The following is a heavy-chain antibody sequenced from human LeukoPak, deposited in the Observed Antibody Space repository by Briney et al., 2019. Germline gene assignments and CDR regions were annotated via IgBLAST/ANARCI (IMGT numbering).Heavy chain of an antibody. D-gene: IGHD2-15*01. Sequence: PSETLSLTCTVPGGSISSYYWSWIRQPPGKGLEWIGYIYYSGSTNYNASLTNRVTISVDTSKNQFSLKLSSVTAADTAVYYCAREVGYCSGGSCYSYFDYWGQGTLVTVSS. CDR3: AREVGYCSGGSCYSYFDY. CDR2: IYYSGST. CDR1: GGSISSYY. J-gene: IGHJ4*02. V-gene: IGHV4-59*01.